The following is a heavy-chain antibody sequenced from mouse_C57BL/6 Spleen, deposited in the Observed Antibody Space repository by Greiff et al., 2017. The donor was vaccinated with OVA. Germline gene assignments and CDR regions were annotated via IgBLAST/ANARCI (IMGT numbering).Heavy chain of an antibody. Sequence: EVKLMESGGGLVKPGGSLKLSCAASGFTFSDYGMHWVRQAPEKGLEWVAYISSGSSTIYYADTVKGRFTISRDNAKNTLFLQMTSLRSEDTAMYYCAREVYYGNPYYFDYWGQVTTLTVSS. CDR1: GFTFSDYG. D-gene: IGHD2-1*01. CDR3: AREVYYGNPYYFDY. V-gene: IGHV5-17*01. J-gene: IGHJ2*01. CDR2: ISSGSSTI.